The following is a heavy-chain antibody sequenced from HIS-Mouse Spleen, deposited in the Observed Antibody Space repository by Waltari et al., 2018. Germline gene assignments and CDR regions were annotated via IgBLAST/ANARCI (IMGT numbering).Heavy chain of an antibody. Sequence: QVQLVESGGGVVQPGRSLRLSCAASGFTFSSYGMPWARQAPGKGLEWVAVISYDGSNKYYADSVKGRFTISRDNSKNTLYLQMNSLRAEDTAVYYCARASGWYWFDPWGQGTLVTVSS. CDR2: ISYDGSNK. J-gene: IGHJ5*02. D-gene: IGHD6-19*01. CDR1: GFTFSSYG. CDR3: ARASGWYWFDP. V-gene: IGHV3-30*03.